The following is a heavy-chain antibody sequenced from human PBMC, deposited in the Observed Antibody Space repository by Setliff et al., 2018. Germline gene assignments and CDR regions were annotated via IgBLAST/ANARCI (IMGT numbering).Heavy chain of an antibody. CDR3: ARESRYYYDNLGTLDY. CDR1: GGSISSYY. D-gene: IGHD3-22*01. CDR2: IYIGGSA. Sequence: SETLSLTCTVSGGSISSYYWSWIRPPAGKGLDWIGHIYIGGSANYNPSLKSRVSISVDTSKNQFSLKLSSVTAADTAVYYCARESRYYYDNLGTLDYWGQGTLVTVSS. V-gene: IGHV4-4*07. J-gene: IGHJ4*02.